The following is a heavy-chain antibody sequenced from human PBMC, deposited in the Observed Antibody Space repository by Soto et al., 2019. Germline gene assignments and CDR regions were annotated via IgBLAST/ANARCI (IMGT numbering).Heavy chain of an antibody. CDR3: ARDRLAKRPFWSGYSNGMDV. J-gene: IGHJ6*02. CDR1: GYSFTSYW. D-gene: IGHD3-3*01. V-gene: IGHV5-10-1*01. Sequence: GESLKISCKGSGYSFTSYWISWVRQMPGKGLEWMGRIDPSDSYTNYSPSFQGHVTISADKSISTAYLQWSSLKASDTAMYYCARDRLAKRPFWSGYSNGMDVWGQGTTVTVS. CDR2: IDPSDSYT.